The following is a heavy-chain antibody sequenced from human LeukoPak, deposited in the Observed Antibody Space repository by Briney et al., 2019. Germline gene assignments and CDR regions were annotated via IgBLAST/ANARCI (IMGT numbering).Heavy chain of an antibody. V-gene: IGHV3-53*01. CDR2: IHSGGDT. CDR1: GFTVSSNY. CDR3: VSHSDSLTSYSFDY. Sequence: GGSLTLSCAASGFTVSSNYMSWIRQAPGKGLEWVSIIHSGGDTKYADSVKGRFAISRDNSKNTLSLQMNSLRAEDTAVYYCVSHSDSLTSYSFDYWGQGTLVTVSS. D-gene: IGHD3-9*01. J-gene: IGHJ4*02.